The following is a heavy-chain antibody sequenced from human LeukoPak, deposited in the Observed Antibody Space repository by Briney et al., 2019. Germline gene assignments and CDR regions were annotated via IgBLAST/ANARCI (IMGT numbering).Heavy chain of an antibody. D-gene: IGHD3-9*01. J-gene: IGHJ6*02. V-gene: IGHV3-21*01. CDR3: ARDGSPPYYDILTGYYPYYYYYGMDV. Sequence: GGSLRLSCAASGFTFSSYSMNWVRQALGKGLEWVSSISSSSSYIYYADSVKGRFTISRDNAKNSLYLQMNSLRAEDTAVYYCARDGSPPYYDILTGYYPYYYYYGMDVWGQGTTVTVSS. CDR1: GFTFSSYS. CDR2: ISSSSSYI.